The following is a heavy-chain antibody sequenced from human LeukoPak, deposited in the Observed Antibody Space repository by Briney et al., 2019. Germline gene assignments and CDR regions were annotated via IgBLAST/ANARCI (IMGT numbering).Heavy chain of an antibody. Sequence: GGSLRLSCAASGFTFSSYAMSWVRQAPGKGLEWVSAISGSGGSPYYADSVKGRFTISRDNSKNTLYLQMNSLRAEDTAVYYCARDKIVGATKNDYWGQGILVTVSS. CDR1: GFTFSSYA. V-gene: IGHV3-23*01. CDR3: ARDKIVGATKNDY. J-gene: IGHJ4*02. CDR2: ISGSGGSP. D-gene: IGHD1-26*01.